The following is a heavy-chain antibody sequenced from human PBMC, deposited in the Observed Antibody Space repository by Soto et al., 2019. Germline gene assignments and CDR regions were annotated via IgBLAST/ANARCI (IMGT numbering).Heavy chain of an antibody. D-gene: IGHD6-19*01. CDR2: IYWDDDK. CDR1: GFSLSTSGVG. CDR3: AHSIAVAGKRWFDP. V-gene: IGHV2-5*02. J-gene: IGHJ5*02. Sequence: QLTLKESGPTLVKPTQTRTLTCTFSGFSLSTSGVGVGWIRQPPGEALEWLALIYWDDDKRYSPSLKSRLTITTDTSKNQVVLTKTNLHPVDTATYYCAHSIAVAGKRWFDPWGQGTLVTVSS.